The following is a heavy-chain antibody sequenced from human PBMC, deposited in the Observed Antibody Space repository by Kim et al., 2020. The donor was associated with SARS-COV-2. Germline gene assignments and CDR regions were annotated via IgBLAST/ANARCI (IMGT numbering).Heavy chain of an antibody. CDR3: AGVVTGHDTVDI. V-gene: IGHV3-73*01. Sequence: YGASVKGRFTISIDDSKNTAYLQMNSLKTEDTAVYYCAGVVTGHDTVDIWGQGTMVTVSS. J-gene: IGHJ3*02. D-gene: IGHD2-21*02.